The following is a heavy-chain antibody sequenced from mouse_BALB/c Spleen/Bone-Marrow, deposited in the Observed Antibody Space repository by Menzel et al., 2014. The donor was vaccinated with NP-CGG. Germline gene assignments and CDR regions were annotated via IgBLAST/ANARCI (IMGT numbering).Heavy chain of an antibody. V-gene: IGHV1-5*01. J-gene: IGHJ3*01. D-gene: IGHD2-2*01. Sequence: VQLQQSGTVLARPGASVKMSCKASGHTFTSYWMHRVKQRPGQGLEWIGAIYPGNSDTSYNQKFKGKAKLTAVTSTSTAYMELSSLTNEDSAVYYCTRVIYYGYAWFAYWGQGTLVTVSA. CDR2: IYPGNSDT. CDR1: GHTFTSYW. CDR3: TRVIYYGYAWFAY.